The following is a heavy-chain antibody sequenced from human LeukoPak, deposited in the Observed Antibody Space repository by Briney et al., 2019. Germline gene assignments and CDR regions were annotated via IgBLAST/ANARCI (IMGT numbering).Heavy chain of an antibody. CDR2: INHSGST. Sequence: PSETLSLTCAVYGGSFSGYYWSWIRQPPGKGLEWIGEINHSGSTNYNPSLKSRVTISVDTSKNQFSLKLSSATAADTAVYYCARFVDLGYFDYWGQGTLVTVSS. CDR3: ARFVDLGYFDY. CDR1: GGSFSGYY. V-gene: IGHV4-34*01. D-gene: IGHD3-16*02. J-gene: IGHJ4*02.